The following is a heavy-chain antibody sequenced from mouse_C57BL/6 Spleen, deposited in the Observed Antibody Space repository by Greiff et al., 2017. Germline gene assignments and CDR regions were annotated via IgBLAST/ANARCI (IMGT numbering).Heavy chain of an antibody. Sequence: EVQLQQSGPELVKPGASVKISCKASGYTFTDYYMNWVKQSHGKSLEWIGDINPNNGGTSYNQKFKGKATLTVEKSSSTAYMELRSLTSEDSAVYYCAYSNPFAYWGQGTLVTVSA. D-gene: IGHD2-5*01. CDR1: GYTFTDYY. J-gene: IGHJ3*01. CDR2: INPNNGGT. V-gene: IGHV1-26*01. CDR3: AYSNPFAY.